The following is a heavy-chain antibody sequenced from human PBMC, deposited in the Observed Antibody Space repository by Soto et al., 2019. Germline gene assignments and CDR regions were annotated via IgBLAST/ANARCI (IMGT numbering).Heavy chain of an antibody. D-gene: IGHD3-10*01. V-gene: IGHV4-39*01. J-gene: IGHJ6*02. CDR3: ARLLLWFGETSSYYYYYGMDV. CDR2: IYYSGST. CDR1: GGSISSSSYY. Sequence: PSETLSLTCTVSGGSISSSSYYWGWIRQPPGKGLEWIGSIYYSGSTYYTPSLKSRVTISVDTSKNQFSLKLSSVTAADTAVYYCARLLLWFGETSSYYYYYGMDVWGQGTTVT.